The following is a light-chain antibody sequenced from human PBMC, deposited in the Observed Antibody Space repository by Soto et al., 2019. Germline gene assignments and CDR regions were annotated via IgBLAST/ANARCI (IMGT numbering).Light chain of an antibody. CDR1: SSNIGNNA. Sequence: SVRTXPPSVSEAPRQRVTISCSGSSSNIGNNAVNWYQQLPGKAPKLLIYYDDLLPSGVSDRFSGSKSGTSASLAISGLQSEDEADYYCAAWDDSLNGYVFGTGTKATV. CDR3: AAWDDSLNGYV. CDR2: YDD. J-gene: IGLJ1*01. V-gene: IGLV1-36*01.